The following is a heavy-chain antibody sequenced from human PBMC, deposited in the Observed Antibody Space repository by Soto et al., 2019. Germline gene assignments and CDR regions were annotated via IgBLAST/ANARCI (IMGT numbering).Heavy chain of an antibody. CDR1: GCSISSYY. Sequence: SETLSLTCTFSGCSISSYYWSWIRQPPGKGLEWIGYIYYSGSTNYNPSLKSRVTISVDTSKNQCSLKLSSVTAADTAVYYCARDQTPPPNYDFWSGYYTGDAFDIWGQGTMVTVSS. J-gene: IGHJ3*02. D-gene: IGHD3-3*01. CDR2: IYYSGST. V-gene: IGHV4-59*01. CDR3: ARDQTPPPNYDFWSGYYTGDAFDI.